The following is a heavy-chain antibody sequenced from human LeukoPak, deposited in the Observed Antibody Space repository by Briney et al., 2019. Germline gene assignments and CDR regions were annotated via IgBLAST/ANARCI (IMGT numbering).Heavy chain of an antibody. Sequence: TGGSLRLPCAASGFTFSTYAMSWVRQAPGKGLEWVSAISGSGGSTYYADSVKGRFTISRDNSKNTLYLQINSLRAEDTAIYYCAKDRRNWGSRVDYWGQGTLVTVSS. J-gene: IGHJ4*02. CDR3: AKDRRNWGSRVDY. CDR1: GFTFSTYA. D-gene: IGHD7-27*01. V-gene: IGHV3-23*01. CDR2: ISGSGGST.